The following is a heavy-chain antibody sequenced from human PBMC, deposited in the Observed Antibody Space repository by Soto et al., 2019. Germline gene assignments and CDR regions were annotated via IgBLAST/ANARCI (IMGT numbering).Heavy chain of an antibody. CDR2: IYYSGST. Sequence: SATLSLTCTVSGGSISSSSSYWGWIRQPQGKGLEWVGYIYYSGSTNYNPSLKSRVTISVDTSKNQFSLKLSSVTAADTAVYYCARDFGYCSSTSCYVRFDPWGQGTLVTVSS. CDR3: ARDFGYCSSTSCYVRFDP. V-gene: IGHV4-61*01. CDR1: GGSISSSSSY. J-gene: IGHJ5*02. D-gene: IGHD2-2*03.